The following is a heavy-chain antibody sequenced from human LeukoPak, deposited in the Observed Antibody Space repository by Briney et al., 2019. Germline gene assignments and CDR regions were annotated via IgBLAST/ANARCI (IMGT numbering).Heavy chain of an antibody. Sequence: GGSLRLSCAASGFTLSIYEMNWVRQAPGKGLEWVSYISSSGSTIYYTDPVKGRFTISRDNSKNTLYLQMNSLRAEDTAVYYCAKDRYSYGEIDYWGQGTLVTVSS. J-gene: IGHJ4*02. D-gene: IGHD5-18*01. CDR1: GFTLSIYE. CDR3: AKDRYSYGEIDY. V-gene: IGHV3-48*03. CDR2: ISSSGSTI.